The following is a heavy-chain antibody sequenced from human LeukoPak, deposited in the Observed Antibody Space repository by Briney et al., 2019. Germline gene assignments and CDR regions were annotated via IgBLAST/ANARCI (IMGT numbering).Heavy chain of an antibody. J-gene: IGHJ4*02. CDR1: GYTFINYC. CDR3: ARSLLRTFGGVIVLGY. Sequence: GESLKISCKGSGYTFINYCIGWVRQMPGKGLEWMGIIYPGDSDTRYSPSFQGQVTISADKSISTAYLQWSSLKASDTAMYYCARSLLRTFGGVIVLGYWGQGTLVTVSS. D-gene: IGHD3-16*02. V-gene: IGHV5-51*01. CDR2: IYPGDSDT.